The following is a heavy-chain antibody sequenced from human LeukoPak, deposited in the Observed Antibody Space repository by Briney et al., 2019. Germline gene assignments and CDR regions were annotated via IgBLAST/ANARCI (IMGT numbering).Heavy chain of an antibody. J-gene: IGHJ4*02. V-gene: IGHV3-23*01. Sequence: PGGSLRLSCAASGVTFSSYGMHWVRQAPGKGLEWVSAISGSGDNTYYADSVKGRFTISRDNSRNTLYLQMNSLRADDTAVYYCAKDLSHRDYFDSSGSYPGYFDYWGQGALVTVSS. CDR1: GVTFSSYG. CDR2: ISGSGDNT. D-gene: IGHD3-22*01. CDR3: AKDLSHRDYFDSSGSYPGYFDY.